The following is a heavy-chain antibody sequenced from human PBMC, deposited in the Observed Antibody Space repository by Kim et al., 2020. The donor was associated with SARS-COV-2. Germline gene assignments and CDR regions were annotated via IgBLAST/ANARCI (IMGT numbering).Heavy chain of an antibody. CDR1: GYTLIELS. CDR3: PTETPPVVTNHYYYYMH. V-gene: IGHV1-24*01. J-gene: IGHJ6*03. D-gene: IGHD2-15*01. CDR2: FYPEDGEP. Sequence: ASVKVSCKVSGYTLIELSMHWVRQAPGKGLEWMGGFYPEDGEPIHAHTFQGRVTITEDTPTHTPSMELSSLPPDHTPVYYCPTETPPVVTNHYYYYMH.